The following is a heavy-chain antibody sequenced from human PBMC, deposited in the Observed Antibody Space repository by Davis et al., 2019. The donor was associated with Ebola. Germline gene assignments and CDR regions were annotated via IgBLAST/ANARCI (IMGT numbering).Heavy chain of an antibody. D-gene: IGHD4-23*01. Sequence: GESLKISCAASGFTFSSYEMNWVRQAPGKGLEWVSYISSSGSTIHYADSVKGRFTISRDNAKNSLYLQMNSLRAEDTAVYYCARDLATVVRTPLVPVDYWGQGTLVTVSS. CDR3: ARDLATVVRTPLVPVDY. J-gene: IGHJ4*02. CDR1: GFTFSSYE. V-gene: IGHV3-48*03. CDR2: ISSSGSTI.